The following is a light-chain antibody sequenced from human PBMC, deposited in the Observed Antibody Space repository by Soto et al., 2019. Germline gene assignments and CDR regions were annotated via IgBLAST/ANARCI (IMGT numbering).Light chain of an antibody. Sequence: QSVLTQPASVSGSPGQSITISCSGTSSDIGSYNHVAWYQQFPGKSPKLMIYAVSDRPSGVSDRFSGSTSGITASLTISGLQTEDEADYYCISYTDRQSYLFGTGTKVTVL. CDR2: AVS. CDR3: ISYTDRQSYL. CDR1: SSDIGSYNH. J-gene: IGLJ1*01. V-gene: IGLV2-14*03.